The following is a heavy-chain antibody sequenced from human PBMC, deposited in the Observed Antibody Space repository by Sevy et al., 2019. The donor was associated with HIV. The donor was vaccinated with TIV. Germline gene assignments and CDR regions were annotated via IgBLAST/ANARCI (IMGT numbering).Heavy chain of an antibody. J-gene: IGHJ4*02. V-gene: IGHV4-30-4*01. CDR2: IYHTRST. D-gene: IGHD5-18*01. Sequence: SETLSLTCRVSGGSMHMINHYWNWIRQPPGKGLEWIGYIYHTRSTHYNASLRSRITISSDTSKNHFSLKLTSVTAADTAVYYCARLVDTTMQRADYWGQGISVTVSS. CDR1: GGSMHMINHY. CDR3: ARLVDTTMQRADY.